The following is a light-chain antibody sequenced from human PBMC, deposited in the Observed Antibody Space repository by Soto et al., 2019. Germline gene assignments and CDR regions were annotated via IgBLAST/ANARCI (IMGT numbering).Light chain of an antibody. CDR3: QQYTSYSP. CDR1: QSINNL. Sequence: DIQMTQSPSTLSASVGDRVTITCRASQSINNLLAWYQQKPGKAPKLLIYKASSFESGVPSRFSGNGSGKEFTLTISSMQPDDFATYYCQQYTSYSPFGGGTKVEIK. J-gene: IGKJ4*02. V-gene: IGKV1-5*03. CDR2: KAS.